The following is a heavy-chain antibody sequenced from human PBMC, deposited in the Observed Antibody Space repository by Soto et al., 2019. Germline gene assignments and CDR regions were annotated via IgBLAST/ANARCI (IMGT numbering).Heavy chain of an antibody. J-gene: IGHJ5*02. D-gene: IGHD3-22*01. CDR1: GYTFTSYG. Sequence: ASVKVSCKASGYTFTSYGISWVRQAPGQGLEWMGWISAYNGNTNYAQKLQGRVTMTTDTSTSTAYMELRSLRSDDTAVYYCARGFDSSGYYYDDWLDPWGQGTLVTVSS. CDR3: ARGFDSSGYYYDDWLDP. CDR2: ISAYNGNT. V-gene: IGHV1-18*01.